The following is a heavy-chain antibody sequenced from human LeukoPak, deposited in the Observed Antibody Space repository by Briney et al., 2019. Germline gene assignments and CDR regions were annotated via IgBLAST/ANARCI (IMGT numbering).Heavy chain of an antibody. D-gene: IGHD4-23*01. V-gene: IGHV4-59*11. Sequence: PSETLSLTCTVSGGSISSHYWSWIRQPPGKGLEWIGYIYYSGSIYYNPSLKSRVTISVDTSKNQFSLKLSSVTAADTAVYYCARDRALYGGNSGDLDAFDIWGQGTMVTVSS. J-gene: IGHJ3*02. CDR3: ARDRALYGGNSGDLDAFDI. CDR1: GGSISSHY. CDR2: IYYSGSI.